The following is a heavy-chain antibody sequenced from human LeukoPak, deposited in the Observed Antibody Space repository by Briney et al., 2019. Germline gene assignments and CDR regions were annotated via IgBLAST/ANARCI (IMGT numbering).Heavy chain of an antibody. CDR2: IYSSGST. D-gene: IGHD4-11*01. J-gene: IGHJ6*03. CDR1: GGSIGGYY. Sequence: SETLSLTCTVSGGSIGGYYWSWIRQPPGKGLEWIGYIYSSGSTNYNPSLKSRVTISVDTSKNQFSLKLTSVTAADTAVYYCARNVIPYSSHYYYYMDVWGKGTAVTVSS. CDR3: ARNVIPYSSHYYYYMDV. V-gene: IGHV4-4*09.